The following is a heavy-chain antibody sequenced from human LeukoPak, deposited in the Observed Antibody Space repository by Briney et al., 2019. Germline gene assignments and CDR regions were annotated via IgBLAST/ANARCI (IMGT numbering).Heavy chain of an antibody. V-gene: IGHV3-64*01. Sequence: GGPLRLSCAASGFPFSSYVMHWVRQAPGRGLEYVSAISSSGGSTYYENSVKGRFTISRDNSKNTLYLQMGSLRAEDMAVYYCARRYQHIVVVTAFWWYFDLWGRGTLVTVSS. CDR1: GFPFSSYV. D-gene: IGHD2-21*02. CDR3: ARRYQHIVVVTAFWWYFDL. J-gene: IGHJ2*01. CDR2: ISSSGGST.